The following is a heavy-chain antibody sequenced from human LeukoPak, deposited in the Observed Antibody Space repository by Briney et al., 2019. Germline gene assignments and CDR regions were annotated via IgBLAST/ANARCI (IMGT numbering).Heavy chain of an antibody. CDR1: GYSFTSYW. CDR2: IYPGDSDT. CDR3: ASRPFETTVVPWDFY. J-gene: IGHJ4*02. Sequence: GESLQISCQGSGYSFTSYWIGWVRQMPGKGLEWMGIIYPGDSDTRYSPSFQGQVTISADKSISTAYLQWSSLKASDTAMYYCASRPFETTVVPWDFYWGQGTQVTVSS. D-gene: IGHD4-23*01. V-gene: IGHV5-51*01.